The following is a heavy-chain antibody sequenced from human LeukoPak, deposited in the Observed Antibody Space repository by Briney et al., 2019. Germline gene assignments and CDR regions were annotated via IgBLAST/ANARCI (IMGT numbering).Heavy chain of an antibody. CDR1: GGSISNFY. CDR3: ARDLRPSPIAAAVTNWFDP. D-gene: IGHD6-13*01. CDR2: IYYSGST. V-gene: IGHV4-59*01. Sequence: PSETLSLTCTVSGGSISNFYWNWIRQPPGKGLEWIGYIYYSGSTNYNPSLKSRVTISVDTSKNQFSLKLSSVTAADTAVYYCARDLRPSPIAAAVTNWFDPWGQGTLVTVSS. J-gene: IGHJ5*02.